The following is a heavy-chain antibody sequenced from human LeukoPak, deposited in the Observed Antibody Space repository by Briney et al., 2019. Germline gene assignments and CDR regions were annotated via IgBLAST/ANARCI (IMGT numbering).Heavy chain of an antibody. V-gene: IGHV4-39*01. CDR3: ARQGTMTRGGHWLDP. D-gene: IGHD3-10*01. J-gene: IGHJ5*02. CDR2: VSHTGST. CDR1: GASINTSNFY. Sequence: PSETLSLTCTVSGASINTSNFYWGWIRQPPGKGLESIGSVSHTGSTYSNPSLNSRVTISVDTSKNQFSLKLSSVTAADTAVYYCARQGTMTRGGHWLDPWGQGTLVTVSS.